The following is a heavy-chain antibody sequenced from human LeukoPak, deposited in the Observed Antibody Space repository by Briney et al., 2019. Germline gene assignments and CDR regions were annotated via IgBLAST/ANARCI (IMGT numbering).Heavy chain of an antibody. D-gene: IGHD6-19*01. J-gene: IGHJ4*02. Sequence: SETLSLTCGVSGDSISSGNYWNWVRQPPGKGLEWIGDIYQSGITIYNPSLKSRVTMSVDKSKNEFSLKLDSVTAADTAVYYCARDPRPRGGWFYFDYWGQGILVTVSS. CDR2: IYQSGIT. V-gene: IGHV4-4*02. CDR3: ARDPRPRGGWFYFDY. CDR1: GDSISSGNY.